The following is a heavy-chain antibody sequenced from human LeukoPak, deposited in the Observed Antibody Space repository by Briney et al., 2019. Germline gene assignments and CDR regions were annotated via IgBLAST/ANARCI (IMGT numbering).Heavy chain of an antibody. D-gene: IGHD3-3*01. J-gene: IGHJ6*02. CDR3: ARHFGVISKGVYYYYYGLDG. CDR1: GFTVSTIY. CDR2: VYSGGST. V-gene: IGHV3-66*04. Sequence: GGSLRLSCAASGFTVSTIYMSWVRQAPGKGLEWVSVVYSGGSTYYADSVKGRFTISRDNSKNTLYLQMSSLRAEDTAVYYCARHFGVISKGVYYYYYGLDGWGQGTTVTVSS.